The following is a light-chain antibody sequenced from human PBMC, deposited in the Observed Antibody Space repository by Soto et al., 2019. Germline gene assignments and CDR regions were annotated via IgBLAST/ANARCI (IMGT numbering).Light chain of an antibody. CDR3: LQKYFYPFT. CDR2: VAS. CDR1: QSITTY. Sequence: DIQMTQSPSSLSASVGDRVTITCRASQSITTYLNWYQHKPGKAPELLIYVASSLQSGVPSRFSGSGYGTDFSLTISSLQPEDFATYYCLQKYFYPFTFGPGTKVDIK. V-gene: IGKV1-39*01. J-gene: IGKJ3*01.